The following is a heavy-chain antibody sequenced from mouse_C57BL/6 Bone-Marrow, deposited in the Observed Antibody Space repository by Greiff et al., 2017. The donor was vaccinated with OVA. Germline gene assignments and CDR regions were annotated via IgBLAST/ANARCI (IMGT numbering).Heavy chain of an antibody. J-gene: IGHJ3*01. CDR3: ARPCDYVRVWFAY. D-gene: IGHD2-4*01. CDR2: IDPETGGT. CDR1: GYTFTDYE. V-gene: IGHV1-15*01. Sequence: VQLQQSGAELVRPGASVTLSCKASGYTFTDYEMHWVKQTPVHGLEWIGAIDPETGGTAYNQKFKGKAILTADKSSSTAYMELRSLTSEDSAVYFCARPCDYVRVWFAYWGQGTLVTVSA.